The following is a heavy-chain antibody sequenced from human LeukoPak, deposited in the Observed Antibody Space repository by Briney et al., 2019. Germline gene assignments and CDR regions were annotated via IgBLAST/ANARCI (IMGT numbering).Heavy chain of an antibody. J-gene: IGHJ4*02. Sequence: GRSLRLSCAASGFTFSSYSMNWVRQAPGKGLEWVSSISSSSSYIYYADSVKGRFTISRDNAKNSLYLQMNSLRAEDTAVYYCARVMSLWGSYRSSDYWGQGTLVTVSS. CDR1: GFTFSSYS. V-gene: IGHV3-21*01. CDR3: ARVMSLWGSYRSSDY. D-gene: IGHD3-16*02. CDR2: ISSSSSYI.